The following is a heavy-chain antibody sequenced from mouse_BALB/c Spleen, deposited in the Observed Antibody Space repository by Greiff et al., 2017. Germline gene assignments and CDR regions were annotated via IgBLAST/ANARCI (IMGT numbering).Heavy chain of an antibody. CDR3: AREGPSWIAY. CDR2: IFPGDGDN. Sequence: QVQLQQSGAELVRPGSSVKISCKATGYAFSSYWMKWVKQRPGQGLEWIGQIFPGDGDNNYNGKFKDKATLTADKSSSTAYMQLSSLTSEDSAVYFCAREGPSWIAYWGQGTPVTVSA. V-gene: IGHV1-80*01. CDR1: GYAFSSYW. J-gene: IGHJ3*01.